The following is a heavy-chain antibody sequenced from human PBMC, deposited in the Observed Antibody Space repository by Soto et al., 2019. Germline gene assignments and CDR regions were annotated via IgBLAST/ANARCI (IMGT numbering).Heavy chain of an antibody. Sequence: QVQVVQSGAEEKKPGASLKVSCTASGYTFTDYAMHWVRQAPGQRLEWMGWINAGNGNTKYSQKFQGRVTITRDTSAGTAYRELSSLRSEDTAVYYCARAVAVPADFDYWGQGTLVTVSS. CDR2: INAGNGNT. CDR3: ARAVAVPADFDY. V-gene: IGHV1-3*05. J-gene: IGHJ4*02. CDR1: GYTFTDYA. D-gene: IGHD6-19*01.